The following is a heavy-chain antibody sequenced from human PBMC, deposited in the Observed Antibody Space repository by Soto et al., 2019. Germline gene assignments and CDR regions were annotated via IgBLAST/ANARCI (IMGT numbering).Heavy chain of an antibody. CDR3: ARDDVENGFDY. CDR1: GGTFSRSA. CDR2: IIPILATT. Sequence: QVQLVQSGAEVKKPGSSVKVSCKASGGTFSRSAVSWVRQAPGQGLEWMGRIIPILATTNYAQKFLGRVTSPADESTTTAYMELSSLRSDDTAVYYCARDDVENGFDYWGQGTLVTVSS. V-gene: IGHV1-69*11. J-gene: IGHJ4*02. D-gene: IGHD2-8*01.